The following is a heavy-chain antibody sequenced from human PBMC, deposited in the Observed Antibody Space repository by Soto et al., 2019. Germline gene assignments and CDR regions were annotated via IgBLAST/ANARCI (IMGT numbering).Heavy chain of an antibody. J-gene: IGHJ3*02. CDR3: ARLQIPGGSDAFDI. V-gene: IGHV4-39*01. D-gene: IGHD2-8*02. CDR1: GGSISSSSYY. Sequence: QLQLQESGPGLVKPSETLSLTCTVSGGSISSSSYYWGWIRQPPGKGLEWIGSIYYSGSTYYNPSLKSRVTISVDTSKNQFSLKLSSVTAADTAVYYCARLQIPGGSDAFDIWGQGTMVTVSS. CDR2: IYYSGST.